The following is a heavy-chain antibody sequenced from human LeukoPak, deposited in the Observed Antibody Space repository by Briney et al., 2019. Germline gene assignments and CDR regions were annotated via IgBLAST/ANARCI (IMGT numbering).Heavy chain of an antibody. CDR1: GGSISSSSYY. D-gene: IGHD3-3*01. Sequence: PSETLSLTCTVSGGSISSSSYYWGWIRQPPGKGLEWIGSIYYSGSTYYNPSLKSRVTISVDTSKNQFSLKLSSVTAADTAVYYCARGVSSYYDFWSGYQVYNWFDPWGQGTLVTVSS. CDR2: IYYSGST. CDR3: ARGVSSYYDFWSGYQVYNWFDP. J-gene: IGHJ5*02. V-gene: IGHV4-39*07.